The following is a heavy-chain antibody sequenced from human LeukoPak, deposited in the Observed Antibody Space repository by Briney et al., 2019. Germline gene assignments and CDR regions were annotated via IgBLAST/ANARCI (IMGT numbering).Heavy chain of an antibody. CDR2: IIPIFGIG. CDR1: GGTFSSYA. D-gene: IGHD2-2*01. J-gene: IGHJ6*02. V-gene: IGHV1-69*04. Sequence: SVKVSCKASGGTFSSYAISWVRQAPGQGLEWMGRIIPIFGIGNYAQKFQGRVTITADKSTSTAYMELSSLRSEDTAVYYCASPLEDIVVVPAAHPEYYYYYGMDDWGQGTTVTVSS. CDR3: ASPLEDIVVVPAAHPEYYYYYGMDD.